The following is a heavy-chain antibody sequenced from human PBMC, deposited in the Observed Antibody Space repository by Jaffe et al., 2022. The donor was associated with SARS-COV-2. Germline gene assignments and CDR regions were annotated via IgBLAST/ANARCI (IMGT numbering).Heavy chain of an antibody. CDR2: ITDSGDNT. CDR3: AKAPIRYSSGGSYYPFDH. CDR1: GFTFSSYA. D-gene: IGHD2-15*01. J-gene: IGHJ4*02. V-gene: IGHV3-23*04. Sequence: EVQLVESGGGLVQPGGSLRLSCAASGFTFSSYAMSWVRQAPGKGLGWVAGITDSGDNTYHADSVKGRFTISRDNSKNTLYLHMDTLRAEDTALYYCAKAPIRYSSGGSYYPFDHWGQGTLVTVSS.